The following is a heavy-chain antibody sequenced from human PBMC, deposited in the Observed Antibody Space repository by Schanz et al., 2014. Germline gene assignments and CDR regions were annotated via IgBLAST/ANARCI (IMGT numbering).Heavy chain of an antibody. CDR3: ARDGHSSNWRSYFFYGLDV. CDR1: GYTFTTYY. CDR2: INPNSGGT. Sequence: QVQLVQSGAEVKKPGASVKVSCKASGYTFTTYYIHWVRQAPGQGLEYMGRINPNSGGTNFAQKFQGRVTMTWDTSTSTAYMELRRLRSDDTAIYYCARDGHSSNWRSYFFYGLDVWGQGTTVTVSS. J-gene: IGHJ6*02. V-gene: IGHV1-2*06. D-gene: IGHD6-13*01.